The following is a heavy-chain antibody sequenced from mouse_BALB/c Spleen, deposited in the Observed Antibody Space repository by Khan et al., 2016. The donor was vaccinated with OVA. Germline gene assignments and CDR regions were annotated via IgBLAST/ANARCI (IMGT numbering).Heavy chain of an antibody. J-gene: IGHJ3*01. CDR3: AIDIPSLVY. CDR2: IRNKDNAYTT. V-gene: IGHV7-3*02. CDR1: GFTFTAYY. Sequence: EVELVESGGGLVQPGGSLRLPCATSGFTFTAYYMSWVRQPPGKALEWLGFIRNKDNAYTTEYSASVKGRFTISRDNSQRILYLQMHTLIADVSATYHCAIDIPSLVYWGQGTLVTVSA.